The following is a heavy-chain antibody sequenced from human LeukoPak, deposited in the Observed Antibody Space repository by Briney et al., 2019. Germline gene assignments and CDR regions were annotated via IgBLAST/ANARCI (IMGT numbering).Heavy chain of an antibody. CDR3: ARQGVAAAGIGYFDY. V-gene: IGHV4-39*01. CDR1: GGSISSSSISGSSYY. J-gene: IGHJ4*02. D-gene: IGHD6-13*01. CDR2: IYYSGST. Sequence: SETLSLTCTVSGGSISSSSISGSSYYWGWIRQPPGKGLEWIGSIYYSGSTCYNPSLKSRVTISVDTSKNQFSLKLSSVTAADTAVYYCARQGVAAAGIGYFDYWGQGTLVTVSS.